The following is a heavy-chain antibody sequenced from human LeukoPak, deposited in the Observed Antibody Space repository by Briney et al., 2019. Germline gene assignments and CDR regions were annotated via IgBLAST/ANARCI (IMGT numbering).Heavy chain of an antibody. D-gene: IGHD2-8*01. CDR3: AKDCTSCTNGVCYYGFFDY. V-gene: IGHV3-23*01. J-gene: IGHJ4*02. Sequence: GGSLRLSCAASGITFSSYAMSWVRQAPGKGLEWVSAISGSGGSTYYADSVKGRFTISRDNSKNTLYLQMNSLRAEDTAVYYCAKDCTSCTNGVCYYGFFDYWGQGTLVTVSS. CDR2: ISGSGGST. CDR1: GITFSSYA.